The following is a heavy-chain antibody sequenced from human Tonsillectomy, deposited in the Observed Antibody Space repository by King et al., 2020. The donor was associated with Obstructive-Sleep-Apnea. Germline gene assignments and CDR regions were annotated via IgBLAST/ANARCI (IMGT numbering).Heavy chain of an antibody. Sequence: VQLQQWGAGLLKPSETLSLTCAVYGGSFSDYYWSWIRQPPGKGLEWIGEINHSGSTNYNPSLKRRVTISGDMSKNQFSLKLTSVTAADTAVYYCARGSGAADVNWCAPWGQGALVTVSS. V-gene: IGHV4-34*01. CDR2: INHSGST. D-gene: IGHD6-13*01. CDR1: GGSFSDYY. CDR3: ARGSGAADVNWCAP. J-gene: IGHJ5*02.